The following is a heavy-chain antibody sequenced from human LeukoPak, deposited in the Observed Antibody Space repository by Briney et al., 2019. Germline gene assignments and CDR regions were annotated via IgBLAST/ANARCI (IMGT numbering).Heavy chain of an antibody. CDR1: GGSFSGYY. D-gene: IGHD6-13*01. CDR2: INHSGST. V-gene: IGHV4-34*01. Sequence: SETLSLTCAVYGGSFSGYYWSWIRQPPGKGLEWIGEINHSGSTNYNPSLKSRVTISLDMSKNQFSLKLSSVTAADTAVYYCARLGIAAALFDYWGQGTLVTVSS. J-gene: IGHJ4*02. CDR3: ARLGIAAALFDY.